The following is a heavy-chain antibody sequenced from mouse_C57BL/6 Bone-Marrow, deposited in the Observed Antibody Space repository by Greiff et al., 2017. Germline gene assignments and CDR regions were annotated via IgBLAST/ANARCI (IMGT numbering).Heavy chain of an antibody. V-gene: IGHV1-18*01. D-gene: IGHD1-1*01. J-gene: IGHJ2*01. CDR3: ARKDGRNFDY. Sequence: EVKLLESGPELVKPGASVKIPCKASGYTFTDYNMDWVKQSHGKSLEWIGDINPNNGGTIYNQKFKGKATLTVDKSSSTAYMELRSLTSEDTAVYYCARKDGRNFDYWCQGTTPTVSS. CDR1: GYTFTDYN. CDR2: INPNNGGT.